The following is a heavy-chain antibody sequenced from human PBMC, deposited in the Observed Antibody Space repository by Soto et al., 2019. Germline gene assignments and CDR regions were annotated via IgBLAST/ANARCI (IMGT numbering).Heavy chain of an antibody. V-gene: IGHV4-59*02. CDR3: VRSVILSGSSYKGLIRLHYFDT. J-gene: IGHJ4*02. Sequence: SETLSLTCTVSGGSVSSYYWSWIRQPPGKGLEWIGEIYHSGSVIYTPSLKNRVTLSLDESKNEFSLNMDSVTAADTAIYYCVRSVILSGSSYKGLIRLHYFDTWGPGTLVTVSS. CDR1: GGSVSSYY. D-gene: IGHD3-9*01. CDR2: IYHSGSV.